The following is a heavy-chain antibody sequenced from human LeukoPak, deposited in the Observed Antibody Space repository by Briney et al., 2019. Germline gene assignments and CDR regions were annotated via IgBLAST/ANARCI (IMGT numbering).Heavy chain of an antibody. CDR2: INPNSGGT. D-gene: IGHD3-22*01. Sequence: ASVKVSCKASGYTFTGYYMHWVRQAPGQGLEWMGWINPNSGGTNYAQKFQGRVTMTRDTSISTAYMELSSLRSEDTAVYYCARTHPTYYYDSSGYLHHPYFDYWGQGTLVTVSS. V-gene: IGHV1-2*02. J-gene: IGHJ4*02. CDR1: GYTFTGYY. CDR3: ARTHPTYYYDSSGYLHHPYFDY.